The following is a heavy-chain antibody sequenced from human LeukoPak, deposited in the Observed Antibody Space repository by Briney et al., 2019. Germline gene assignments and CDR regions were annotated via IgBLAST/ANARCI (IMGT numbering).Heavy chain of an antibody. CDR3: ARDGDYDTDFDY. J-gene: IGHJ4*02. V-gene: IGHV1-2*06. D-gene: IGHD4-17*01. Sequence: ASVKVSCKASGYTFTGYYVHWVRQAPGQGLEWMGRINPNSGGTNYAQKFQGRVTMTRDTSISTAYMEVSRLRFDDTAVYYCARDGDYDTDFDYWGQGTLVTVSS. CDR1: GYTFTGYY. CDR2: INPNSGGT.